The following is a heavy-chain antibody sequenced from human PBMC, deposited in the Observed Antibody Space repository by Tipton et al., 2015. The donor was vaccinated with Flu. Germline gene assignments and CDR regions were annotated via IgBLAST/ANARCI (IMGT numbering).Heavy chain of an antibody. CDR1: GGPISSSSYY. V-gene: IGHV4-61*05. D-gene: IGHD6-19*01. J-gene: IGHJ4*02. Sequence: TLSLTCTVSGGPISSSSYYWGWIRQPPGKGLEWIGYFYDSGSTNYNPSLKSRVTISVDTSKNQFFLRLTSVTAADTAVYYCARHRVGLAVAGVDFWGQGTPVTVSS. CDR3: ARHRVGLAVAGVDF. CDR2: FYDSGST.